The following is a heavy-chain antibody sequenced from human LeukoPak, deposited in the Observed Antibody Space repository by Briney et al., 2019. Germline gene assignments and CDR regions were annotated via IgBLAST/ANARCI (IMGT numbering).Heavy chain of an antibody. D-gene: IGHD6-13*01. CDR3: ARQKGSSWYRPNWFDP. V-gene: IGHV1-18*01. Sequence: ASVKVSCKASGYTFTSYGISWVRQAPGQGLEWMGWISAYNGNTKYAQKLQGRVTMTTDTSTSTVYMELSSLRSEDTAVYYCARQKGSSWYRPNWFDPWGQGTLVTVSS. J-gene: IGHJ5*02. CDR1: GYTFTSYG. CDR2: ISAYNGNT.